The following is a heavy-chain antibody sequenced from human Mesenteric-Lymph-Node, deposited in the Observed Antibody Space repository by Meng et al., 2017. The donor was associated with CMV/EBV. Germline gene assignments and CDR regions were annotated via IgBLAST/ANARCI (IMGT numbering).Heavy chain of an antibody. CDR1: GDSISNTNW. D-gene: IGHD6-19*01. V-gene: IGHV4-4*02. CDR3: ARHIAVTGTRGFDI. J-gene: IGHJ3*02. Sequence: ESLRLSCVVSGDSISNTNWWSWVRQPPGKGLEWIGEIYHGGNSNYNSSLKSRVTILVDKSKNQFSLTLTSVTAADTAVYYCARHIAVTGTRGFDIWGQGTKVTVSS. CDR2: IYHGGNS.